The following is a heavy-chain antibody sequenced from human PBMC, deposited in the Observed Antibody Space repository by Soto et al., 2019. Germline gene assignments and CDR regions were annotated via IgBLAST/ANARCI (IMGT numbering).Heavy chain of an antibody. CDR3: ARGLYREYGHDS. D-gene: IGHD3-10*01. CDR1: GFTFGNFW. CDR2: INSDGST. Sequence: EVQLVESGGGLVQPGGSLRLSCAASGFTFGNFWMHWVRQAPGKGLVWVSRINSDGSTSYADFVKGRLTISRSNAKNTVYLQMNSLRAEDTDVYYCARGLYREYGHDSWGQGALVTVSS. J-gene: IGHJ5*01. V-gene: IGHV3-74*01.